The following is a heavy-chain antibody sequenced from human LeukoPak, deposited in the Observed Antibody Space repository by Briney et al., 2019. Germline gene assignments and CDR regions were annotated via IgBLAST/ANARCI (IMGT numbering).Heavy chain of an antibody. Sequence: SETLSLTCTVSGGSISSGGYYWSWIRQPPGKGLEWIGSIYYSGSTYYNPSLKSRVTISVDTSKNQFSLKLSSVTAADTAVYYCARDTYYGGASDYWGQGTLVTVSS. CDR3: ARDTYYGGASDY. CDR2: IYYSGST. CDR1: GGSISSGGYY. D-gene: IGHD3-16*01. J-gene: IGHJ4*02. V-gene: IGHV4-39*07.